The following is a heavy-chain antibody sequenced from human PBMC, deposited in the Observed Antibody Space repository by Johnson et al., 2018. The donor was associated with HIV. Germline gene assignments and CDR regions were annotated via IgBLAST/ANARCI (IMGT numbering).Heavy chain of an antibody. CDR1: RFTFSNYA. J-gene: IGHJ3*02. D-gene: IGHD2-8*01. Sequence: QMMLVESGGGVVQPGKSLRLSCSASRFTFSNYAMNWVRQAPGKGLEWMAIISYDGSNKNYADSVKGRFTISSDNSKNTLYLQLNNLRAEDTAVYYCARGAFLKVYVSDDAFDIWGQGTMVTVSS. V-gene: IGHV3-30*03. CDR3: ARGAFLKVYVSDDAFDI. CDR2: ISYDGSNK.